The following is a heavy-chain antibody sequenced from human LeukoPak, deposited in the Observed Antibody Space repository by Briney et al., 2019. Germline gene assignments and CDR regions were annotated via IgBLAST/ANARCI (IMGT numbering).Heavy chain of an antibody. V-gene: IGHV3-30*18. CDR3: AKWRGSSGYFYFDY. CDR2: ISYDGNNK. D-gene: IGHD3-22*01. Sequence: GGSLRLSCAASGFTFSSFGMHWVRQAPGKGLERVAVISYDGNNKYYSDSVKGRFTISRDKSKSTLYLQMNSLRAEDTAVYYCAKWRGSSGYFYFDYWGQGTLVTVSS. J-gene: IGHJ4*02. CDR1: GFTFSSFG.